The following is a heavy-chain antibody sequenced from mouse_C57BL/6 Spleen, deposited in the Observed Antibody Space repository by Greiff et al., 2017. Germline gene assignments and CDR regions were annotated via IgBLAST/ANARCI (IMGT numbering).Heavy chain of an antibody. Sequence: QVQLQQSGAELARPGASVKMSCKASGYTFTSYTMHWVKQRPGQGLEWIGYINPSSGDTKYNQKFKDKATLTADKSSSTAYMQLSRLTSEDSAVYYCARERWTAWYFDYWGQGTTLTVSS. CDR2: INPSSGDT. CDR3: ARERWTAWYFDY. D-gene: IGHD1-1*02. V-gene: IGHV1-4*01. CDR1: GYTFTSYT. J-gene: IGHJ2*01.